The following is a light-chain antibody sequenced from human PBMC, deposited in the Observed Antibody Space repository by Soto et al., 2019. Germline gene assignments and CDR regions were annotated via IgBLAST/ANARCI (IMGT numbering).Light chain of an antibody. CDR2: GAS. Sequence: EIVLTQSPGTLSLSPGERATLSCRASQTISSTYLAIAWYQQKPGQPPRLLIYGASSRATGIPDRFSGSGSATDFTLTISRLEPEDFAVYYCQQHDTPPWTFGQGTRVEIK. CDR1: QTISSTY. CDR3: QQHDTPPWT. J-gene: IGKJ1*01. V-gene: IGKV3-20*01.